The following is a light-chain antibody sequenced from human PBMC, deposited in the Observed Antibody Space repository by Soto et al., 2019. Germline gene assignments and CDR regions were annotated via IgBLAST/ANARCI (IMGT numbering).Light chain of an antibody. Sequence: QSVLTQPPSVSGAPGQRVTISCTGSGSNIGAGYDVHWYQHRPGTAPKLLVFGDSHRPSGVPDRFSGSKSGTSASLAITGLQAEDEGDYYCQSYDSTLDARDVVGTGTKLTVL. CDR1: GSNIGAGYD. CDR3: QSYDSTLDARDV. CDR2: GDS. V-gene: IGLV1-40*01. J-gene: IGLJ1*01.